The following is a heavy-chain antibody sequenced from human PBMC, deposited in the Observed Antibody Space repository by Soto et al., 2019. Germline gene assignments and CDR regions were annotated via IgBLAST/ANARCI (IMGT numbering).Heavy chain of an antibody. V-gene: IGHV1-18*01. J-gene: IGHJ5*02. CDR1: GYTFTSYG. D-gene: IGHD6-13*01. CDR3: ARDSIAAAVPTSVNWFDP. Sequence: ASVKVSCKASGYTFTSYGISWVRQAPGQGLGWMGWISAYNGNTNYAQKLQGRVTMTTDTSTSTAYMELRSLRSDDTAVYYCARDSIAAAVPTSVNWFDPWVQGTLVTVSS. CDR2: ISAYNGNT.